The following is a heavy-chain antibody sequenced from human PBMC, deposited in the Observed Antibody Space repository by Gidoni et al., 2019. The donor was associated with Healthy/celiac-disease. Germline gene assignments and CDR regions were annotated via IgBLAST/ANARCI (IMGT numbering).Heavy chain of an antibody. D-gene: IGHD5-12*01. CDR1: GFPFSSYG. J-gene: IGHJ6*03. CDR2: ISYDGSNK. V-gene: IGHV3-30*03. Sequence: QVQLVESGGGVVQPGRSLRLSCAASGFPFSSYGMHWVRQAPGKGLEWVAVISYDGSNKDYADSVKGRFTISRDNSKNTLYLQMNSLRAEDTAVYYCAREIVATIGAYYYYYMDVWGKGTTVTVSS. CDR3: AREIVATIGAYYYYYMDV.